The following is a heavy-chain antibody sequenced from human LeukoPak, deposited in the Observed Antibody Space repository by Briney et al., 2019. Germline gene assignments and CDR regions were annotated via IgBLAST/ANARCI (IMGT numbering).Heavy chain of an antibody. J-gene: IGHJ3*02. CDR3: ATPDCSSTSCYEGDAFDI. V-gene: IGHV4-34*01. D-gene: IGHD2-2*01. CDR1: GGSFSGYY. CDR2: INHSGST. Sequence: SETLSLTCAVYGGSFSGYYWSWIRQPPGKGLEWIGEINHSGSTNYNPSLKSRVTISVDTSKNQFSLKLSSVTAADTAVYYCATPDCSSTSCYEGDAFDIWGQGTTVTVSS.